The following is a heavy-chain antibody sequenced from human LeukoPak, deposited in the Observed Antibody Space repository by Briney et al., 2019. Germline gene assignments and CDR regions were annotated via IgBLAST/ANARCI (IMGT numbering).Heavy chain of an antibody. CDR3: ASYGDYEAVWFDY. V-gene: IGHV4-4*07. D-gene: IGHD4-17*01. Sequence: PSETLSLTCTVSSGSVSSYYWSWIRQPAGKGLEWIGRISVRGNTRGEIYNPALESRVTMSIDTSKNQFSLKLSSVTAADTAVYYCASYGDYEAVWFDYWGQGTLVTVSS. J-gene: IGHJ4*02. CDR2: ISVRGNT. CDR1: SGSVSSYY.